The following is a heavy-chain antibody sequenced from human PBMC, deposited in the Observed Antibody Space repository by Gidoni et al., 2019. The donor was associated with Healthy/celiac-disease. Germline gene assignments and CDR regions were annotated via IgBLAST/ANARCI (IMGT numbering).Heavy chain of an antibody. CDR2: IIPIRGIA. D-gene: IGHD6-13*01. J-gene: IGHJ4*02. CDR1: GCTFSSYA. Sequence: QVQLVQSGAAVKKPGSSVKVSCKASGCTFSSYAISWVRQAPGQGIEWMGRIIPIRGIANYAQKFQGRVTITADKSTSTAYMELSSLRSEDTAVYYCARADSSSWYRGVYWGQGTLVTVSS. V-gene: IGHV1-69*04. CDR3: ARADSSSWYRGVY.